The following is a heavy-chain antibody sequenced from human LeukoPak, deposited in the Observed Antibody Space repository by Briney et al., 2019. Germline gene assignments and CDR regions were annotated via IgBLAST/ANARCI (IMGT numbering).Heavy chain of an antibody. Sequence: RPGGSLRLSCAASGFTFSNYPMNWVRQAPGKGLEWVSAITSDGSRTYNADSVKGRFTISRDNSKNTLYLQMNSLKTEDTAVYYCTRPGSYSYDLVYWGQGTLVTVSS. CDR3: TRPGSYSYDLVY. V-gene: IGHV3-23*01. CDR1: GFTFSNYP. D-gene: IGHD5-18*01. J-gene: IGHJ4*02. CDR2: ITSDGSRT.